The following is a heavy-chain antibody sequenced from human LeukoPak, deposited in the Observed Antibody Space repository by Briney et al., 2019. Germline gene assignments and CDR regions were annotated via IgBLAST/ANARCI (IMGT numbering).Heavy chain of an antibody. V-gene: IGHV4-34*01. CDR2: INHSGST. Sequence: SETLSLTCTVSGGSISSYYWSWIRQPPGKGLEWIGEINHSGSTNYNPSLKSRVTISVDTSKNQFSLKLSSVTAADTAVYYCARGFYGDYVDYWGQGTLVTVSS. J-gene: IGHJ4*02. CDR3: ARGFYGDYVDY. CDR1: GGSISSYY. D-gene: IGHD4-17*01.